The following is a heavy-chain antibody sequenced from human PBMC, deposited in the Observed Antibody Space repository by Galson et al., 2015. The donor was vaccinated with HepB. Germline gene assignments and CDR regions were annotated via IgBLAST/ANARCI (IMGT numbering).Heavy chain of an antibody. CDR1: GGSFSGYY. D-gene: IGHD6-13*01. V-gene: IGHV4-34*01. CDR3: ARAPVYSSSWVRYYFDY. CDR2: INHSGST. Sequence: ETLSLTCAVYGGSFSGYYWSWIRQPPGKGLEWIGEINHSGSTNYNPSLKSRVTISVDTSKNQFSLKLSSVTAADTAVYYCARAPVYSSSWVRYYFDYWGQGTLVTVSS. J-gene: IGHJ4*02.